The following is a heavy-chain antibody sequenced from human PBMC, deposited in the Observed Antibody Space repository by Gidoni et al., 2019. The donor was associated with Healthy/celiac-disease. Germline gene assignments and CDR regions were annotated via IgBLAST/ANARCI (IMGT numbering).Heavy chain of an antibody. Sequence: EVQLLESGGGLVQPGGSLRLSCEAWGFTFSSYAMSWVRQAPGKGLEWVSAISGSGGSTYYADSVKGRFTISRDNSKNTLYLQMNSLRAEDTAVYYCAKIGSVAGPGPLSWGQGTLVTVSS. CDR1: GFTFSSYA. CDR3: AKIGSVAGPGPLS. D-gene: IGHD6-19*01. V-gene: IGHV3-23*01. CDR2: ISGSGGST. J-gene: IGHJ4*02.